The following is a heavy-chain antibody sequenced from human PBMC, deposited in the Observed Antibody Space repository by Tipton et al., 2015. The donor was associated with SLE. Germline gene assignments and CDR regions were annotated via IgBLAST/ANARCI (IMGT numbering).Heavy chain of an antibody. V-gene: IGHV4-59*11. Sequence: TLSLTCTVSGGSISSHYWSWIRQPPGKGLEWIGYIYYSGSTNYNPSLKSRVTISVDTSKNQFSLKLSSVTAADTAVYYCARQRFDRLDIWGQGTMVTVSS. D-gene: IGHD3-9*01. CDR2: IYYSGST. CDR3: ARQRFDRLDI. CDR1: GGSISSHY. J-gene: IGHJ3*02.